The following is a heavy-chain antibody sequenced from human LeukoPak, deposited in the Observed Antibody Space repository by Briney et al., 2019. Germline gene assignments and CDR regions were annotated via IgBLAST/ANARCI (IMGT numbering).Heavy chain of an antibody. CDR1: GGSMSSYY. CDR2: IYYSGST. J-gene: IGHJ4*02. V-gene: IGHV4-59*08. CDR3: ARKQSRAGPAGGTFDY. Sequence: SETLSLTCTVSGGSMSSYYWSWIRQSPGKGLEWIGYIYYSGSTNYNPSLKSRVTISVDTSKNQFSLRLSSVTAADTAVYYCARKQSRAGPAGGTFDYWGQGTLVTVSS. D-gene: IGHD6-13*01.